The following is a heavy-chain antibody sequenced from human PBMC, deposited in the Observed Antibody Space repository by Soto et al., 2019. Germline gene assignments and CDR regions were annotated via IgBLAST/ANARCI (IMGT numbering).Heavy chain of an antibody. Sequence: GGSLRLSCAASGFTFSSYAMHWVRQAPGKGLEWVAVISYDGSNKYYADSVKGRFTISRDNSKNTLYLQMNSLRAEDTAVYYCARSGHHYYDSSGYFDYWGQGTLVTVSS. J-gene: IGHJ4*02. D-gene: IGHD3-22*01. CDR2: ISYDGSNK. CDR1: GFTFSSYA. V-gene: IGHV3-30-3*01. CDR3: ARSGHHYYDSSGYFDY.